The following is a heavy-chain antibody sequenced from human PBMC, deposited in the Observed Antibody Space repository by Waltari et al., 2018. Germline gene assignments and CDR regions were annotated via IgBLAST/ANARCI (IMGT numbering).Heavy chain of an antibody. J-gene: IGHJ4*02. D-gene: IGHD3-10*01. CDR2: IYSSGST. CDR3: ARDRGYQDY. V-gene: IGHV4-59*01. Sequence: QVQLQESGPGLVKPSETLSLTCTVSGGSISSYYWSWIRQPPGKGLEGIGYIYSSGSTNYNPPPKSRVIRAVDTSKNQFSLKVRSMTAADTAVYYCARDRGYQDYWGQGTLVTVSS. CDR1: GGSISSYY.